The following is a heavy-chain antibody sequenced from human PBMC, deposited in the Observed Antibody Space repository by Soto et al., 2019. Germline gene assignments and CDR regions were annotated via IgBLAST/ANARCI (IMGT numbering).Heavy chain of an antibody. V-gene: IGHV2-5*02. CDR2: IYWDDDK. CDR1: GFSLSTSGVG. Sequence: QITLKESGPTLVEPTQTLTLTCAFSGFSLSTSGVGVGWIRQPPGKALEWLTFIYWDDDKRSSPSLKTRLTSIKDTSINQVVLIMTNMDPVDTATYYCAYRQEYRGSWDSGWFDPWGQGTLVTVSS. J-gene: IGHJ5*02. CDR3: AYRQEYRGSWDSGWFDP. D-gene: IGHD6-13*01.